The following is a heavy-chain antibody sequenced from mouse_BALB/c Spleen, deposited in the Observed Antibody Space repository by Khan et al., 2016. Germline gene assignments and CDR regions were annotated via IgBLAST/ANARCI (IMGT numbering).Heavy chain of an antibody. V-gene: IGHV14-3*02. CDR2: IDPANGNT. D-gene: IGHD2-4*01. CDR3: ARSPYDYDVGFAY. Sequence: EVQLQESGAELVKPGASVKLSCTASGFNIKDTYMHWVKQRPEQGLEWIGRIDPANGNTKYDPKFQGKATITADTSSNTAYLKPSSLTSEDTAVYSCARSPYDYDVGFAYWGQGTLVTVSA. CDR1: GFNIKDTY. J-gene: IGHJ3*01.